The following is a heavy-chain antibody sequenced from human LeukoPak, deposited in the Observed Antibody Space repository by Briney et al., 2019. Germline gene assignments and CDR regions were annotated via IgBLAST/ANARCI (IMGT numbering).Heavy chain of an antibody. D-gene: IGHD3-3*01. CDR3: ARDRSGPGGYAFDI. V-gene: IGHV3-21*01. J-gene: IGHJ3*02. Sequence: GGSLRLSCAASGFTFSTYWMHWVRQAPGKGLVWVSSISSSSSYIYYADSVKGRFTISRDNAKNSLYLQMNSLRAEDTAVYYCARDRSGPGGYAFDIWGQGTMVTVSS. CDR1: GFTFSTYW. CDR2: ISSSSSYI.